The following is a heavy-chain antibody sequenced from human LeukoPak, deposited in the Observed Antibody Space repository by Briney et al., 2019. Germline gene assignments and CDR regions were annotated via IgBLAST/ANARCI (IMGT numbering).Heavy chain of an antibody. D-gene: IGHD5-24*01. V-gene: IGHV3-15*01. CDR2: IKSKTDGGTT. CDR1: GFTFSNAW. Sequence: GGSLILSCAASGFTFSNAWMSWVRQAPGKGLEWVGRIKSKTDGGTTDYAAPVKGRFTISRDESKNTLYLQTKSLKTEDTAVYYCTTEMGYFDYWGQGTLVTVSS. CDR3: TTEMGYFDY. J-gene: IGHJ4*02.